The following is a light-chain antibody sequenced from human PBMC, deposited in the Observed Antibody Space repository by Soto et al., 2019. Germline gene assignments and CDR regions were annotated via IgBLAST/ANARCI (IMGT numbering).Light chain of an antibody. CDR2: DVS. J-gene: IGLJ3*02. CDR3: SSYTTSNTHV. Sequence: QSALTQPASVSGSPGQSITISCTGTSSDVGTYNYVSWYQHRPGKATKLMIYDVSYRPSGVSNRCSGSKSANTASLTISGLQAEDEADYYCSSYTTSNTHVFGGGTKVTVL. CDR1: SSDVGTYNY. V-gene: IGLV2-14*01.